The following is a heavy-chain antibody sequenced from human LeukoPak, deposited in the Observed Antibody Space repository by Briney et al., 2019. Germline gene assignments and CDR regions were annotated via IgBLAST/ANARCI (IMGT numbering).Heavy chain of an antibody. CDR3: AKGSYYDNSGHYYFDY. V-gene: IGHV3-23*01. Sequence: GGSLRLSCVASGFSFSSYAMTWVRQAPGKGLEWVSAISGSGGRTYYADSVKGRFTVSRDNSESTLFLQVNTLRAEDTAVFYCAKGSYYDNSGHYYFDYWGQGTLVTVSS. D-gene: IGHD3-22*01. J-gene: IGHJ4*02. CDR1: GFSFSSYA. CDR2: ISGSGGRT.